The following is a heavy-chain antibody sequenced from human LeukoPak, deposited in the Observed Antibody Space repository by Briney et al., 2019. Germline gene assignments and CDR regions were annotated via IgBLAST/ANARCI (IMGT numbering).Heavy chain of an antibody. CDR2: INAGNDNT. CDR1: GYAFTSYA. V-gene: IGHV1-3*01. J-gene: IGHJ5*02. D-gene: IGHD3-22*01. CDR3: ASTGNPSSGYLPLGGVDP. Sequence: ASVKVSCKASGYAFTSYAMHWVRQAPGQRLEWMGWINAGNDNTKYSPKFQGRVTITRDTSASTAYMELSSLRSEDTAVYYCASTGNPSSGYLPLGGVDPWGQGTLVTVSS.